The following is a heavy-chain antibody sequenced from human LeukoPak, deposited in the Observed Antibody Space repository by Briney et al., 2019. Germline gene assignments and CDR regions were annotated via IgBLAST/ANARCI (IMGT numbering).Heavy chain of an antibody. CDR1: GFSFSSSP. CDR2: ISSSGGDSDEDT. V-gene: IGHV3-23*01. J-gene: IGHJ4*02. CDR3: VRKTSGRHPFDS. Sequence: GGSLRLSCAASGFSFSSSPMSWVRQAAGRGLEWVSGISSSGGDSDEDTHYADSVKGRFTISRDNSKNTLYLQMNSLRVDDTAVYFCVRKTSGRHPFDSWGQGTLVTVSS.